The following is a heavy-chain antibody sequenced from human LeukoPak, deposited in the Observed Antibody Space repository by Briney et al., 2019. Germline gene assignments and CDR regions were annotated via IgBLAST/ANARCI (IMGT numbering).Heavy chain of an antibody. CDR3: ARLTRRSGNYFEN. D-gene: IGHD1-1*01. CDR2: IHHDGRI. J-gene: IGHJ4*02. V-gene: IGHV4/OR15-8*01. CDR1: GGSIDSTNW. Sequence: SETLSLTCDVSGGSIDSTNWWNWVRQPPGKGLEWIGEIHHDGRINYNPSLKSRVTLSVDKSKSQFSLKLSSVTAADTAVYYCARLTRRSGNYFENWGQGTLVTVSS.